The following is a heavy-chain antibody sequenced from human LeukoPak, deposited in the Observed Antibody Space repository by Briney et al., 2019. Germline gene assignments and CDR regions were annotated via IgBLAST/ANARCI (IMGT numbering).Heavy chain of an antibody. CDR3: AREGGSYYGRRYFDY. J-gene: IGHJ4*02. CDR2: ISSSGSTI. Sequence: PGGSLRLSCAASGFTFSSYEMNWVRQAPGKGLEWGSYISSSGSTINYADSVKGRFTISRDKAKNSLYLQMNSLRAEDTAVYYCAREGGSYYGRRYFDYWGRGTLATVSS. V-gene: IGHV3-48*03. CDR1: GFTFSSYE. D-gene: IGHD1-26*01.